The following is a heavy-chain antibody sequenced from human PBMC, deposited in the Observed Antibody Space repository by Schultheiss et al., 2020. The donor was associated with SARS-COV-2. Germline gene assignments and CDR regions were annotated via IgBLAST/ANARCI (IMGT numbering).Heavy chain of an antibody. D-gene: IGHD3-3*01. J-gene: IGHJ4*02. CDR3: ARHGPYYDFWSGYLYYFEY. V-gene: IGHV4-39*01. Sequence: SQTLSLTCNVSGGSMSSRHYHWAWIRQPPGKGLEWIGSISYSGTTYYNPSLKSRLTISVDTSKNQFSLELSSVTAADTAAYYCARHGPYYDFWSGYLYYFEYWGRGTLFTVSS. CDR2: ISYSGTT. CDR1: GGSMSSRHYH.